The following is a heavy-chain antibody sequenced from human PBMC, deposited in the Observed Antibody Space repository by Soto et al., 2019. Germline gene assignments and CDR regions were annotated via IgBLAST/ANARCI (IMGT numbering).Heavy chain of an antibody. Sequence: ASVKVSCKASGYTFSSYHISWVRQAPGQGLEWMGWISAYNGNTNYAQKLQGRVTFTRDTSTSTVYMELSGLRSDDTAVYYCSRVDPGETSPFDHWGQGTLVTVSS. D-gene: IGHD3-10*01. J-gene: IGHJ4*02. CDR3: SRVDPGETSPFDH. CDR1: GYTFSSYH. CDR2: ISAYNGNT. V-gene: IGHV1-18*01.